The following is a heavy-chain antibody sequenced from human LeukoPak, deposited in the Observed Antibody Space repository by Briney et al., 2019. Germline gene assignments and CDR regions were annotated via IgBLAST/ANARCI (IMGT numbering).Heavy chain of an antibody. D-gene: IGHD3-22*01. Sequence: GGSLRLSCAASGFTVSSTSMSWVRQAPGTGLEWVSLIYSGGSTYSAGSVKGRFIVSRDNSKNTLFLQLNSLRAEDTAVYYCARVGSSSYSYASDYWGQGALVTVSS. CDR2: IYSGGST. V-gene: IGHV3-53*01. CDR1: GFTVSSTS. CDR3: ARVGSSSYSYASDY. J-gene: IGHJ4*02.